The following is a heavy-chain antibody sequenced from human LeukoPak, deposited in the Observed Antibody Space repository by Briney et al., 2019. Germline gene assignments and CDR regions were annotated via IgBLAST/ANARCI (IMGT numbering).Heavy chain of an antibody. Sequence: ASVKVSCKASGYTFTGYYMHWVRQAPGQGLEWMGWINPNSGGTNYAQKFQGRVTMTRDTSISTAYMELSRLRSDDTAVYYCARDYGWEPYYGMDVWGQGTTVTVSS. V-gene: IGHV1-2*02. D-gene: IGHD1-26*01. J-gene: IGHJ6*02. CDR2: INPNSGGT. CDR3: ARDYGWEPYYGMDV. CDR1: GYTFTGYY.